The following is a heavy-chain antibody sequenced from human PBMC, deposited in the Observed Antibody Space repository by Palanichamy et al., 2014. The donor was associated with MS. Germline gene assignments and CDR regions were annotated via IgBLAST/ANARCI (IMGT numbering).Heavy chain of an antibody. D-gene: IGHD5-24*01. V-gene: IGHV3-23*01. Sequence: AMNWVRQAPGKGLEWVSGISNSSGAIYYPDSVKGRFTISRDNPKNTLFLQLNSLRADDTAVYFCTTDSMARGERVYYYGIDVWGQGTTVTVSS. J-gene: IGHJ6*02. CDR3: TTDSMARGERVYYYGIDV. CDR1: A. CDR2: ISNSSGAI.